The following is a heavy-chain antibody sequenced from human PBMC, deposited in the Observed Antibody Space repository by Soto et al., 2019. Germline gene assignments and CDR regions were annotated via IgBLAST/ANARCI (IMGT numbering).Heavy chain of an antibody. CDR2: IYYSGST. J-gene: IGHJ5*02. Sequence: SETLSLTCTVSGGSVSSGSYYWSWIRQPPGKGLEWIGYIYYSGSTNYNPSLKSRVTISVDTSKNQFSLKLSSVTAADTAVYYCAEAPVAAKNLFAPGGQGPLVPVSP. V-gene: IGHV4-61*01. D-gene: IGHD6-19*01. CDR3: AEAPVAAKNLFAP. CDR1: GGSVSSGSYY.